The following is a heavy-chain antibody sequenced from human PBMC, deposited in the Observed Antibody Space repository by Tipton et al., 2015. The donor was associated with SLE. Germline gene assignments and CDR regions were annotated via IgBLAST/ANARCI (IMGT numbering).Heavy chain of an antibody. CDR1: GFTFISYA. V-gene: IGHV3-23*01. J-gene: IGHJ4*02. Sequence: SLRLSCVVSGFTFISYAMSWVRQAPGKGLEWVSSISGSGGTTYYADSVKGRFTISRDKSKNTLYLQVNSLGADDTALYFCAKGRYQFDYWGQGTLVTVSS. CDR2: ISGSGGTT. CDR3: AKGRYQFDY. D-gene: IGHD2-2*01.